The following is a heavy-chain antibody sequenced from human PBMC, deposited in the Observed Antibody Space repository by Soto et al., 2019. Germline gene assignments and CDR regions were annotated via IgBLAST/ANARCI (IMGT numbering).Heavy chain of an antibody. V-gene: IGHV3-74*01. Sequence: EVQLVESGGGLVQPGGSLRLSCAASGFTFSSYWMHWVRQAPGKGLVWVSRINSDGSSTSYADSVKGRFTISRDNVRNRLYLQMNSLRAEDTAVYYCARGSWSSSGYYYVDYWAREPWSPSPQ. J-gene: IGHJ4*02. D-gene: IGHD3-22*01. CDR2: INSDGSST. CDR3: ARGSWSSSGYYYVDY. CDR1: GFTFSSYW.